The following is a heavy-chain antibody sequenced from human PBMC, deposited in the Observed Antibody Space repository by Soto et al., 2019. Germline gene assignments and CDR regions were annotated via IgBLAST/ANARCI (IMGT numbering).Heavy chain of an antibody. CDR1: GFTFDDYA. D-gene: IGHD6-6*01. V-gene: IGHV3-30-3*01. CDR3: ARDWRHSSSSGPFDY. J-gene: IGHJ4*02. Sequence: GGSLRLSCSASGFTFDDYAMHWVRQAPGKGLEWVAVISYDGSNKYYADSVKGRFTISRDNSKNTLYLQMNSLRAEDTAVYYCARDWRHSSSSGPFDYWGQGTLVTVSS. CDR2: ISYDGSNK.